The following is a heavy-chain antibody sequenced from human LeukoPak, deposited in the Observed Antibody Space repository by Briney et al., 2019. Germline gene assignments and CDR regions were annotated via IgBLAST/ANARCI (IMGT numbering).Heavy chain of an antibody. D-gene: IGHD3-10*01. CDR2: IYYSGST. Sequence: SETLSLTCTVSGVSVINGGYYWIWIRQPPGKGLEWIGYIYYSGSTYYNPSLKCRVTISVDTSKNQFSLKLSSVTAADTAVYYCARENYGSGSYYFDYWGQGTLVTVSS. V-gene: IGHV4-31*03. CDR3: ARENYGSGSYYFDY. CDR1: GVSVINGGYY. J-gene: IGHJ4*02.